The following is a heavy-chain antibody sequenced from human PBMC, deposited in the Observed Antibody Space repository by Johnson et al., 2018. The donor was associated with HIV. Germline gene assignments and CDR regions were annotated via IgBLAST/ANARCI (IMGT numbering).Heavy chain of an antibody. D-gene: IGHD6-13*01. CDR2: LWYDGSNK. J-gene: IGHJ3*02. CDR3: AREGEYSSSWYGGYGREDAFDI. CDR1: GFTFSTYG. Sequence: QVQLVESGGGLVQPGGSLRLSCAASGFTFSTYGMHWVRQAPGKGLEWVAVLWYDGSNKYYADSVKGRFTIPRDNSKNTLYLQMNSLRAEDTAVYYCAREGEYSSSWYGGYGREDAFDIWGQGTMVTVSS. V-gene: IGHV3-33*01.